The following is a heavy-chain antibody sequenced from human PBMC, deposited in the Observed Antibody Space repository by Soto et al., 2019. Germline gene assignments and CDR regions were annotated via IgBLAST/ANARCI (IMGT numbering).Heavy chain of an antibody. D-gene: IGHD6-13*01. CDR2: IYSSGST. V-gene: IGHV4-4*07. J-gene: IGHJ4*02. CDR3: ARRVLAAAGDYYDS. CDR1: GGSINSYY. Sequence: SETLSITCTVSGGSINSYYWSWIRLPAGKGLEWIGRIYSSGSTAYNSSLKSRLTISVDTSKHQFSLRLASVTAADTAVYYCARRVLAAAGDYYDSWGQGALVTVT.